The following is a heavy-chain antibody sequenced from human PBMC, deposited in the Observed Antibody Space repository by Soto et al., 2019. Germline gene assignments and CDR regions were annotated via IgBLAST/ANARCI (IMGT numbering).Heavy chain of an antibody. V-gene: IGHV4-39*02. CDR2: IYYRGKT. J-gene: IGHJ4*02. CDR1: GGSISSSSYY. D-gene: IGHD2-15*01. CDR3: AREGGGYCSGGSCQVDY. Sequence: QLQLQESGPGLVKPSETLSLTCTVSGGSISSSSYYWGWIRQPPGKGLEWIGSIYYRGKTYYNPSLKSRVTISVDTSKNQFSLKLGSVTAADAAVYYCAREGGGYCSGGSCQVDYWGQGTLVTVSS.